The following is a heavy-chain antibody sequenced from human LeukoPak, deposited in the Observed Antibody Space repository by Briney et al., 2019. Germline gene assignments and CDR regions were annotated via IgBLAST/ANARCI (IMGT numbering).Heavy chain of an antibody. V-gene: IGHV3-33*08. CDR2: IWYDGSNK. J-gene: IGHJ4*02. D-gene: IGHD1/OR15-1a*01. CDR1: GFTFSSYA. Sequence: GGSLGLSCAASGFTFSSYAMHWVRQAPGKGLEWVALIWYDGSNKYYTDSVKGRFTISRDNSKNTLYLQMNSLRGEDTAVYYCATWRGDWHSFDYWGQGTLVTVSS. CDR3: ATWRGDWHSFDY.